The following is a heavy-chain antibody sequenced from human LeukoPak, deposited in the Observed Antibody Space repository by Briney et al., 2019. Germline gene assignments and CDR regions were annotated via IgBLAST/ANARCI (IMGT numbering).Heavy chain of an antibody. CDR2: ISSSGSTI. CDR3: ARAPLGARHAFDI. CDR1: GFTFSSYE. J-gene: IGHJ3*02. D-gene: IGHD1-26*01. V-gene: IGHV3-48*03. Sequence: GGSLGLSCAASGFTFSSYEMNWVRQAPGKGLEWVSYISSSGSTIYYADSVKGRFTISRDNAKNSLYLQMNSLRAEDTAVYYCARAPLGARHAFDIWGQGTMVTVSS.